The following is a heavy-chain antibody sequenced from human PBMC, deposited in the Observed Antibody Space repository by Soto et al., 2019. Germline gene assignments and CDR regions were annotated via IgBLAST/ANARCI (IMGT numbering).Heavy chain of an antibody. CDR3: AKGHGDESRFDP. D-gene: IGHD4-17*01. CDR2: ISLSGANI. Sequence: GGSLSLSCAASGFPFTSHAMYWVRQAPGRGLEWVSKISLSGANIDYADSVKGRFTTSRDTSQNTLYLQMNSLRVEDTAIYYCAKGHGDESRFDPWGQGTLVTVSS. CDR1: GFPFTSHA. V-gene: IGHV3-23*01. J-gene: IGHJ5*02.